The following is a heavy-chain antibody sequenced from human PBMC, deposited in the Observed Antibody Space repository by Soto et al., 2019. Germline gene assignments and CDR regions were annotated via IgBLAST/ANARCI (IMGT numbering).Heavy chain of an antibody. CDR1: GYTFTSYG. CDR3: AGHNYCYGMDV. V-gene: IGHV1-18*01. Sequence: QVPLVQSGAEVKKPGASVKVSCKDSGYTFTSYGISWVRQAPGQGLEWMGWISAYNGNTNYAQKLQGRVTMTTDTSTSTAYMERRSLRSDDTAVYYCAGHNYCYGMDVWGQGTTVTVSS. J-gene: IGHJ6*02. CDR2: ISAYNGNT.